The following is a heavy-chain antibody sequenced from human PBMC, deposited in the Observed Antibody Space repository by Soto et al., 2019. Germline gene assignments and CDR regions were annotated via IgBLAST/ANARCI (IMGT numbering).Heavy chain of an antibody. CDR1: GFTFSSYA. V-gene: IGHV3-23*01. CDR2: ISGSGGST. D-gene: IGHD3-3*01. CDR3: AKDPQHYDFWSGYLYYFDY. J-gene: IGHJ4*02. Sequence: GGSLRLSCAASGFTFSSYAMSWVRQAPGKGLEWVSAISGSGGSTYYADSVKGRFTISRDNSKNTLYLQMNSLRAEDTAVYYCAKDPQHYDFWSGYLYYFDYWGQGTLVTVSS.